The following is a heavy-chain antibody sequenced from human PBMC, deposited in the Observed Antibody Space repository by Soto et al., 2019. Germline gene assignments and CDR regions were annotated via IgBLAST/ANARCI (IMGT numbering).Heavy chain of an antibody. V-gene: IGHV3-64D*06. Sequence: PGGSLRLSCSASGFTFSSYAMHWVRQAPGKGLEYASGISSNGGTTYYVDSVKGRFIISRDNSKNTLYLQLSSLRTEDTAVYYCVKDPGAVTGDKYFQHWGLGTLVTVSS. CDR3: VKDPGAVTGDKYFQH. D-gene: IGHD6-19*01. J-gene: IGHJ1*01. CDR1: GFTFSSYA. CDR2: ISSNGGTT.